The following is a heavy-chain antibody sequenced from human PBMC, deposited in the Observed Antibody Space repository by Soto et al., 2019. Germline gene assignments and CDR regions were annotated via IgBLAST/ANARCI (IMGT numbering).Heavy chain of an antibody. CDR1: GGTFSSYT. CDR3: ARELRQQRSGMDV. Sequence: QVQLVQSGAEVKKPGSSVKVSCKASGGTFSSYTISWVRQAPGQGLEWMGRIIPILGIANYAQKFQGRVTITADKSTSTAYMELGSRRSEDTAVYYWARELRQQRSGMDVWGQGTTVTVSS. CDR2: IIPILGIA. D-gene: IGHD6-13*01. J-gene: IGHJ6*02. V-gene: IGHV1-69*08.